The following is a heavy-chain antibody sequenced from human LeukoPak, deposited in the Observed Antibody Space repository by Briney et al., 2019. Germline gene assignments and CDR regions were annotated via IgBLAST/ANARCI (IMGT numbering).Heavy chain of an antibody. J-gene: IGHJ4*02. Sequence: GRSLRLSCAASGFTFSTYGMQWVRPGPGRGLEGGAVIWCDGSNTLYAASVQGRFTITRGNSKNTVYQQMNSRRVEDTAVYYCARDTTVGGPVTFDYWGQGAPVTVSS. V-gene: IGHV3-33*01. CDR1: GFTFSTYG. CDR2: IWCDGSNT. CDR3: ARDTTVGGPVTFDY. D-gene: IGHD6-19*01.